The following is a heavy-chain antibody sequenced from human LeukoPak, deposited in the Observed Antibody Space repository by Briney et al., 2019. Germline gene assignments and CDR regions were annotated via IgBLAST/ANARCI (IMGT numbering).Heavy chain of an antibody. V-gene: IGHV1-18*01. CDR3: ARGLYYDTNGYPALQY. CDR2: ISAYNGNT. CDR1: VYTFTNYG. J-gene: IGHJ4*02. D-gene: IGHD3-22*01. Sequence: SVKVSFKPSVYTFTNYGFTWVRQAPGQGLEWMGWISAYNGNTYYARKVQDRITMTTDTSTSTAYMELRSLGSDDTAVYRCARGLYYDTNGYPALQYWGQGILVTVSS.